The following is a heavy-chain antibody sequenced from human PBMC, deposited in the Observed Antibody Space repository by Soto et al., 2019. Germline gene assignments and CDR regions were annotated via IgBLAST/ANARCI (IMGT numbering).Heavy chain of an antibody. D-gene: IGHD3-10*01. Sequence: PGGSLRLSCAASGFTFSSYWMSWVRQAPGKGLEWVANIKQDGSEKYYVDSVKGRFTISRDNAKNSLYLQMNSLRAEDTAVYYCARDCITMVRGVIIKTPRYGMDVWGQGTTVTVSS. J-gene: IGHJ6*02. CDR2: IKQDGSEK. CDR3: ARDCITMVRGVIIKTPRYGMDV. CDR1: GFTFSSYW. V-gene: IGHV3-7*03.